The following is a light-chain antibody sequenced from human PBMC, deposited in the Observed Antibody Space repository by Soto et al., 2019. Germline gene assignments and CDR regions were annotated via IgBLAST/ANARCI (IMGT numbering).Light chain of an antibody. CDR3: QQYDILPWT. CDR2: VAS. CDR1: QDITNF. J-gene: IGKJ1*01. V-gene: IGKV1-33*01. Sequence: DIQMTQSPSSLSASVGDRVTITCQASQDITNFLNWYQQKPGKAPKLLIYVASTLETGVLSRFSGSGSGTDFTFTISSLQPEDIATYYCQQYDILPWTFGQGTKVEIK.